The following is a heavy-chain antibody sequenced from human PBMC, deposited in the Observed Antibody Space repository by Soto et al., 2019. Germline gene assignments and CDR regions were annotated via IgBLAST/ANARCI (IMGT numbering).Heavy chain of an antibody. CDR2: IYYSGST. Sequence: SETLSLTCTVSGGSISSYYWSWIRQPPGKGLEWIGYIYYSGSTNYNPSLKSRVTISVDTSKNQFSLKLSSVTAADTAVYYCARRLKDIVVVPAARHYYYYYMDVWGKGTTVTVSS. J-gene: IGHJ6*03. V-gene: IGHV4-59*01. CDR1: GGSISSYY. D-gene: IGHD2-2*01. CDR3: ARRLKDIVVVPAARHYYYYYMDV.